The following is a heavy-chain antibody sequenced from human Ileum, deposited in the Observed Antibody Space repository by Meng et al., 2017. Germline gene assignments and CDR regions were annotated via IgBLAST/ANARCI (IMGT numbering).Heavy chain of an antibody. CDR3: ATGVDWAKSGNI. D-gene: IGHD3-9*01. V-gene: IGHV4-34*01. CDR1: DGSLGGYY. CDR2: IHPGGST. J-gene: IGHJ4*02. Sequence: QVHLRQWGAGLLKPSETLSLTCAVYDGSLGGYYLSWIRQPPRKGLEWVGEIHPGGSTSYSPSLQSRVTIAVDTSKNQFSVTLSSVSAADTAVYYCATGVDWAKSGNIWGQGTLVTVSS.